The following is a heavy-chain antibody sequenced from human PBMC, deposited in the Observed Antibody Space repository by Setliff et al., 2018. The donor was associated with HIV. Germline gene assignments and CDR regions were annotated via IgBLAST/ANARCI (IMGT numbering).Heavy chain of an antibody. D-gene: IGHD3-22*01. Sequence: SVKVSCKASGFTFNHYALSWVRQAPGQRPEWMGGTNPQSDIANYAQRFQGRVTITADHSTTTTYMELTSLRADDTAVYYCVRVGPWYYARSGYLASWDYWGQGTLVTDSS. CDR3: VRVGPWYYARSGYLASWDY. V-gene: IGHV1-69*10. CDR2: TNPQSDIA. CDR1: GFTFNHYA. J-gene: IGHJ4*02.